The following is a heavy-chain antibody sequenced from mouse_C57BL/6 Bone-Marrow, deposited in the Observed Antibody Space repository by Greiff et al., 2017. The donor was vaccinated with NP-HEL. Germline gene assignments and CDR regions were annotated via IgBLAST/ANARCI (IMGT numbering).Heavy chain of an antibody. J-gene: IGHJ3*01. V-gene: IGHV1-5*01. D-gene: IGHD1-1*01. Sequence: VQLQQSGTVLARPGASVKMSCKTSGYTFTSYWMHWVKQRPGQGLEWIGAIYPGNSDTSYNQKFKGKAKLTAVTSASTAYMELSSLTNEDSAVYYCTSPYYGSSYGFAYWGQGTLVTVSA. CDR3: TSPYYGSSYGFAY. CDR2: IYPGNSDT. CDR1: GYTFTSYW.